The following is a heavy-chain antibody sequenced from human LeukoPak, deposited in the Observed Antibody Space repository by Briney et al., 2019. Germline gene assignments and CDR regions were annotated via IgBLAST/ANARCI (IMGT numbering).Heavy chain of an antibody. CDR3: ASEEMTTVTSDVS. CDR1: GGSFSGDF. CDR2: INHGGST. J-gene: IGHJ4*02. D-gene: IGHD4-17*01. Sequence: PSETLSLTCAVYGGSFSGDFWSWIRQSPGKGLEWIGEINHGGSTTYNPSLQSRVTMSVDTSKNQFSLKLSSVTAADTAVYYCASEEMTTVTSDVSWGQGTLVTVSS. V-gene: IGHV4-34*01.